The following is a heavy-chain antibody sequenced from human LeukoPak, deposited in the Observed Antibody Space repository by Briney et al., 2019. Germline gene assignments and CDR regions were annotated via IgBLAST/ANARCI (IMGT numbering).Heavy chain of an antibody. J-gene: IGHJ4*02. D-gene: IGHD2-2*01. CDR2: IYYSGST. V-gene: IGHV4-39*01. CDR1: GGSISSSSYY. Sequence: SETLSLTCTVSGGSISSSSYYWGWIRQPPGKGLEWIGSIYYSGSTYYNPSLKSRVTISVDTSKNQFSLKLSSVTAADTAVYYCARPSRLHRSSTSCFDYWGQGTLVTVSS. CDR3: ARPSRLHRSSTSCFDY.